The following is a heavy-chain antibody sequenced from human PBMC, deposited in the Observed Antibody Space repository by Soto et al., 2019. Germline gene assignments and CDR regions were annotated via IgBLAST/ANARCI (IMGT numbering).Heavy chain of an antibody. CDR1: GGTFSSYT. Sequence: SVKVSCKASGGTFSSYTISWVRQAPGQGLEWMGRIIPILGIANYAQKVQGRVTITADKSTSTAYMELSSLRSEDTAVYYCARDVGTTPKVERYMDVWGKGTTVTVSS. D-gene: IGHD1-7*01. CDR3: ARDVGTTPKVERYMDV. J-gene: IGHJ6*03. CDR2: IIPILGIA. V-gene: IGHV1-69*04.